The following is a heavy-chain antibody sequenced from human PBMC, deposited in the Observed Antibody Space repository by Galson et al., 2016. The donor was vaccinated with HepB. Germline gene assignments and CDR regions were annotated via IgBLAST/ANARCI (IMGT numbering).Heavy chain of an antibody. J-gene: IGHJ4*02. CDR3: ARESSQLEYYFED. V-gene: IGHV3-33*01. D-gene: IGHD1-1*01. Sequence: SLRLSCAASGLTFSDRGMHWVRQAPGKGLEWVANIWYDGSSKKYADSVKGRFTISRDNSKNTLYLQMNSLRAEDTAVYYCARESSQLEYYFEDWGQGTLVTVSA. CDR1: GLTFSDRG. CDR2: IWYDGSSK.